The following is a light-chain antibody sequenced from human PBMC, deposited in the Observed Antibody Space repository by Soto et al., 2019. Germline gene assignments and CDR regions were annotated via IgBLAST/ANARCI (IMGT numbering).Light chain of an antibody. Sequence: EIVLTQSPGTLSLSPGERATLSCTASQSVSTKSLAWYQQKPGQAPRLLISGASSRAADIPDRFSGSGSGTDFTLTINXLEPEDFAVYYCQQYDSSPRTFGQGTKV. CDR1: QSVSTKS. CDR3: QQYDSSPRT. CDR2: GAS. J-gene: IGKJ1*01. V-gene: IGKV3-20*01.